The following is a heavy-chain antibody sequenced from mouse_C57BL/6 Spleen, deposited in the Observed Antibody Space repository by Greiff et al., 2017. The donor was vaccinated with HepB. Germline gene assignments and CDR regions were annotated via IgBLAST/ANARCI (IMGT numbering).Heavy chain of an antibody. D-gene: IGHD2-2*01. Sequence: EVQLQQSGPGMVKPSQSLSLTCTVTGYSITSGYDWHWIRHFPGNKLEWMGYISYSGSTNYNPTLKSRISITHDTSKNHFFLKLNSVTTEDTATYYCAREGYDGGAFAYWGQGTLVTVSA. J-gene: IGHJ3*01. CDR3: AREGYDGGAFAY. CDR1: GYSITSGYD. V-gene: IGHV3-1*01. CDR2: ISYSGST.